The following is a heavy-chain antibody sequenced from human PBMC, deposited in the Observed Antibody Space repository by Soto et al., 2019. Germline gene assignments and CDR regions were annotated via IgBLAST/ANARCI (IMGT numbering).Heavy chain of an antibody. CDR2: IYSGGST. Sequence: GGSLRLSCAASGFTVSSNYMSWVRQAPGKGLEWVSVIYSGGSTYYADSVKGRFTISRDNSKNTLYLQMNSLRAEDTAVYYCARGYAHHPQGYWGQGTLVTVPS. CDR3: ARGYAHHPQGY. CDR1: GFTVSSNY. V-gene: IGHV3-53*01. D-gene: IGHD5-12*01. J-gene: IGHJ4*02.